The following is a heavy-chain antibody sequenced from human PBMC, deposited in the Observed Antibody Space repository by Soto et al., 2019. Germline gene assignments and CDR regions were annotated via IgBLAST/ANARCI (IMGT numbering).Heavy chain of an antibody. CDR1: GGSISSYY. CDR3: ARAPITVVRGYYYYYGMDV. D-gene: IGHD3-10*01. CDR2: IYYSGST. Sequence: ETLSLTCTVSGGSISSYYWSWIRQPPGKGLEWIGYIYYSGSTNYNPSLKSRVTISVDTSKNQFSLKLNSVTAADTAVYYCARAPITVVRGYYYYYGMDVWGQGTTVTVSS. V-gene: IGHV4-59*01. J-gene: IGHJ6*02.